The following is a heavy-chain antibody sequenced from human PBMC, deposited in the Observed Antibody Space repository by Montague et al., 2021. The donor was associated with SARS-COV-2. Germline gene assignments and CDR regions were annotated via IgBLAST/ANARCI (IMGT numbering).Heavy chain of an antibody. D-gene: IGHD5-12*01. CDR2: INHSGST. CDR1: GGSFSGYY. Sequence: SETLSLTCAVYGGSFSGYYWSWIRQPPGKGLEWIGEINHSGSTNYNPSFKSRVTISVDTSKNQFSLKLSSVTAADTAVYYCAREVGRGYSGYEGEYWGQGTLVTVSS. J-gene: IGHJ4*02. CDR3: AREVGRGYSGYEGEY. V-gene: IGHV4-34*01.